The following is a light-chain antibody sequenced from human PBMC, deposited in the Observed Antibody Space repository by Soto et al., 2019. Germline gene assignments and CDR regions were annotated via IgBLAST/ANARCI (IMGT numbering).Light chain of an antibody. CDR3: QQRSDWPSA. CDR2: DAS. V-gene: IGKV3-11*01. CDR1: QSVSDY. Sequence: ETVLTQSPDTLSLSPGESATLSCKASQSVSDYLAWYQQKPGQSPRLLIYDASNRATGIPARFSGSGSGTDFTLTITSLEPEASAVYYCQQRSDWPSAFGGGTKVEIK. J-gene: IGKJ4*01.